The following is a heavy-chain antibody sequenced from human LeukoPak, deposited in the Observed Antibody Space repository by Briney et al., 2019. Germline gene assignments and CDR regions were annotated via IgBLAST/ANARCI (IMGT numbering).Heavy chain of an antibody. CDR2: INWNGDRT. J-gene: IGHJ4*02. Sequence: GGSLRLSCAASGFTFHDYGMSWVRQSPGKGQEWVSGINWNGDRTGYADSVKGRFTISRDNAKKSLYLQMNSLRAEDTALYYCARRDYYGSGSPDFWGQGTLVTVSS. CDR3: ARRDYYGSGSPDF. D-gene: IGHD3-10*01. CDR1: GFTFHDYG. V-gene: IGHV3-20*04.